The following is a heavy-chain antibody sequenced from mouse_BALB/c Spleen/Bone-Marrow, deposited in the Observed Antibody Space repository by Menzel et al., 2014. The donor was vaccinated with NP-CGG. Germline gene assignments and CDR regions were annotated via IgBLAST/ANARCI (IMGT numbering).Heavy chain of an antibody. D-gene: IGHD1-1*01. CDR2: IDPANGNT. J-gene: IGHJ3*01. Sequence: EVKLQESGAELVKPGASVKLSCTASGFNIKDAYIHWVKQRPEQGLEWIGRIDPANGNTKYDPKFQGKATITADTSSNTAYLQLSSLTSEDTAVYYCASYYYGSSSFAYWGQGTLVTVSA. V-gene: IGHV14-3*02. CDR1: GFNIKDAY. CDR3: ASYYYGSSSFAY.